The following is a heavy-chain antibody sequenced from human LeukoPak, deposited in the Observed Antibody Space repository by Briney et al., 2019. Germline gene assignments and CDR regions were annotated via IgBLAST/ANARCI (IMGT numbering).Heavy chain of an antibody. J-gene: IGHJ4*02. D-gene: IGHD5-18*01. Sequence: GGSLRLSCAASGFTFSSYEMNWVRQAPGKGLEWVSYISSSGSTIYYADSVKGRFTISRDNAKNSLYLQMNSLRVEDTALYYCARSGGIQLWYLLDYWGQGTLVTVSS. V-gene: IGHV3-48*03. CDR3: ARSGGIQLWYLLDY. CDR1: GFTFSSYE. CDR2: ISSSGSTI.